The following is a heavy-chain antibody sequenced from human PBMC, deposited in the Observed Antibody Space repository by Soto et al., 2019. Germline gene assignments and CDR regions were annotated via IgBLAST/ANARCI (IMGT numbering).Heavy chain of an antibody. V-gene: IGHV4-39*07. CDR1: GGSISSDSYY. CDR3: ARLGGYYQSLDS. CDR2: ISYSGST. Sequence: PSETLSLTCTVSGGSISSDSYYWGWIRQSPEKGLEWIASISYSGSTYYNPTLKSRLTISVDRSKNQFSLKLNSVTAADTAVYYCARLGGYYQSLDSWGQGTLVTVSS. D-gene: IGHD3-22*01. J-gene: IGHJ5*01.